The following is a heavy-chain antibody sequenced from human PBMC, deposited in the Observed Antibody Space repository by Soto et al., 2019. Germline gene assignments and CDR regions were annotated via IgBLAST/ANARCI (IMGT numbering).Heavy chain of an antibody. J-gene: IGHJ4*02. CDR2: MNPNSGNT. CDR1: GYTFTSHD. Sequence: QVQLVQSEAEVKKSGASVKVSCKASGYTFTSHDINWVRHATGQGLEWMGWMNPNSGNTGYAQKFQGRVTMTRNTSISTAYMELSSLRSEDTAVYYCARWDYGYYARFDYWGQGTLVTVSS. CDR3: ARWDYGYYARFDY. D-gene: IGHD4-17*01. V-gene: IGHV1-8*01.